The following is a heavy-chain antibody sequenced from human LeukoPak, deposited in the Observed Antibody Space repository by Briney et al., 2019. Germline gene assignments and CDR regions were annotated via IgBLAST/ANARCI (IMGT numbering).Heavy chain of an antibody. Sequence: ASVKVSCKAPGYTFTGYYIHWVRQAPGHGLEWMGRINPNSGGTNFAQKFQGRVTMTRDTSINTAYMELSRLRSDDTAVFYCATFMILDEGDFDIWGQGTMVTVSS. V-gene: IGHV1-2*06. CDR1: GYTFTGYY. D-gene: IGHD3-16*01. J-gene: IGHJ3*02. CDR3: ATFMILDEGDFDI. CDR2: INPNSGGT.